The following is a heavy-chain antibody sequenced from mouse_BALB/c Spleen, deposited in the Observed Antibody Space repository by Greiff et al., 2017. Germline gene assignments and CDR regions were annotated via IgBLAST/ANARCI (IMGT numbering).Heavy chain of an antibody. J-gene: IGHJ3*01. D-gene: IGHD2-4*01. CDR3: ARGGDYDEGAWFAY. CDR1: GDSITSGY. V-gene: IGHV3-8*02. Sequence: DVMLVESGPSLVKPSQTLSLTCSVTGDSITSGYWNWIRKFPGNKLEYMGYISYSGSTYYNPSLKSRISITRDTSKNQYYLQLNSVTTEDTATYYCARGGDYDEGAWFAYWGQGTLVTVSA. CDR2: ISYSGST.